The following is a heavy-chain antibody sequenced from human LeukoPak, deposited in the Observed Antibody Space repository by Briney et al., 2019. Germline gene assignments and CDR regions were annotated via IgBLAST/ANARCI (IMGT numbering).Heavy chain of an antibody. CDR1: GVSISSYY. CDR3: ARGGYSGSYWNYNWYVDL. J-gene: IGHJ2*01. V-gene: IGHV4-4*07. Sequence: SETLSLTCTVSGVSISSYYWSWIRQPAGKGLEWLGRIYTSGSTNYNPSLKSRVTMSVDTSKNQLSLKLSSVTAADTAVYYCARGGYSGSYWNYNWYVDLWGRGTLVTASS. D-gene: IGHD1-26*01. CDR2: IYTSGST.